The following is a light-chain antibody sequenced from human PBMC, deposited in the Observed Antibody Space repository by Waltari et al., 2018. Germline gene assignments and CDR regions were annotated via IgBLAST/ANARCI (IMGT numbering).Light chain of an antibody. Sequence: RPGEGTRGVLRVNCDGSHSRQDGIPERFSGSSSGAERYLTLASLQSEDEADYYCQTGGHGTWVFGRGTKLAVL. J-gene: IGLJ3*02. V-gene: IGLV4-69*01. CDR3: QTGGHGTWV. CDR2: VNCDGSH.